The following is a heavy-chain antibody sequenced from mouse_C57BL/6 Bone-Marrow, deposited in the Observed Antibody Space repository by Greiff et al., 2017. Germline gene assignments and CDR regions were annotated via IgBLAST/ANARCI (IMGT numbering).Heavy chain of an antibody. CDR2: IDPENGDT. CDR3: TTCLPTIVAWFAY. V-gene: IGHV14-4*01. J-gene: IGHJ3*01. D-gene: IGHD2-12*01. Sequence: VQLQQSGAELVRPGASVKLSCTASGFNIKDDYMHWVKQRPEQGLEWIGWIDPENGDTEYASKFQGKATITADTSANTAYLQLSSLTSEDTAVYDCTTCLPTIVAWFAYWGQGTLVTVSA. CDR1: GFNIKDDY.